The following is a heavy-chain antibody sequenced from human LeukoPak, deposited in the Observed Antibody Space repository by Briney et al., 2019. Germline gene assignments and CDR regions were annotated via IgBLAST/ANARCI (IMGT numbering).Heavy chain of an antibody. CDR2: IYSGGST. CDR3: ARDLSLPLNSSSYYYYYGMDV. V-gene: IGHV3-66*01. Sequence: GGSLRLSCVASGFTFDDHDMSWVRQAPGKGLEWFSVIYSGGSTYYADSVKGRFTISRDNSKNTLYLQMNSLRAEDTAVYYCARDLSLPLNSSSYYYYYGMDVWGQGTTVTVSS. CDR1: GFTFDDHD. D-gene: IGHD6-6*01. J-gene: IGHJ6*02.